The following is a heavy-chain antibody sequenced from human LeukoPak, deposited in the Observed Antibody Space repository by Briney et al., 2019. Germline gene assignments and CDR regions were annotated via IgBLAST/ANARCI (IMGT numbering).Heavy chain of an antibody. J-gene: IGHJ3*02. D-gene: IGHD2/OR15-2a*01. CDR1: GGSISSSSYY. CDR2: IYYSGST. Sequence: SETLSLTCTVSGGSISSSSYYWGWIRQPPGKGLEWIGSIYYSGSTYYNPPFKSRVTISVDTSKNQFSLKLSSVTAADTAVYYCQGNIPAFDIWGQGTMVTVSS. V-gene: IGHV4-39*01. CDR3: QGNIPAFDI.